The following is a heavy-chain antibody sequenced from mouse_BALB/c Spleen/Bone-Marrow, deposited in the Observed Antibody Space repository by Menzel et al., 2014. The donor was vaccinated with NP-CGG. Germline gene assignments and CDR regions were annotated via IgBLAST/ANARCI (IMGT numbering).Heavy chain of an antibody. Sequence: VMLQEPGAVLVKPGGSVKISCKATGYTFSSYWLEWEKQRPGHGLEVIGEILPGSGSANYSEKFKDKATFTADQSSTTAYMQRSSLTSEDAAVYYCARGELRFDYDEVVLVAFMGQGLPVTVSA. V-gene: IGHV1-9*01. J-gene: IGHJ3*01. D-gene: IGHD2-4*01. CDR2: ILPGSGSA. CDR1: GYTFSSYW. CDR3: ARGELRFDYDEVVLVAF.